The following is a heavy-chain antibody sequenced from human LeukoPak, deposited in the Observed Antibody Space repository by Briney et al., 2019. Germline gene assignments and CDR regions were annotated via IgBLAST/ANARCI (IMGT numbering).Heavy chain of an antibody. CDR2: LSYDGTNN. J-gene: IGHJ4*02. CDR1: GFTFSSYG. V-gene: IGHV3-30*18. CDR3: AKDASTVTLHADY. D-gene: IGHD4-17*01. Sequence: GGSLRLSCAASGFTFSSYGMHWVRQAPGKGLEWVAVLSYDGTNNYYADSVKGRFTISRDNSKNTLYLQMNSLRAEDTAVYYCAKDASTVTLHADYWGQGTLVTVSS.